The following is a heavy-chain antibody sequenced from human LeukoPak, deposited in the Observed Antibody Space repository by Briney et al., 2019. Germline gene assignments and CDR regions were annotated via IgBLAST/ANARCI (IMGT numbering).Heavy chain of an antibody. J-gene: IGHJ4*02. D-gene: IGHD3-22*01. Sequence: PSETLSLTCAVYGGSFSGYYWNWIRQPPGKGLEWIGEINHSGSTNYNPSLKSRVTISVDTSKNQFSLKLSSVTAADTAVYYCARDGRGYYDSSGYTLSVWGQGTLVTVSS. CDR3: ARDGRGYYDSSGYTLSV. V-gene: IGHV4-34*01. CDR2: INHSGST. CDR1: GGSFSGYY.